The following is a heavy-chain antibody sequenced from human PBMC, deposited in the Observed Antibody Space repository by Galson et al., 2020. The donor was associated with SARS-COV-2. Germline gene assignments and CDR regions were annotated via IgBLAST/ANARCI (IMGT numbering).Heavy chain of an antibody. CDR2: IKQDGREK. D-gene: IGHD3-10*01. V-gene: IGHV3-7*01. CDR1: GFTFSSYW. Sequence: GGSLRLSCAASGFTFSSYWMSWVRQAPGKGLEWVANIKQDGREKYYVDSVKGRFTISRDNAKNSLYLQMNSLRAEDTAVYYCAREYYSNAFDIWGQGTMVTVSS. CDR3: AREYYSNAFDI. J-gene: IGHJ3*02.